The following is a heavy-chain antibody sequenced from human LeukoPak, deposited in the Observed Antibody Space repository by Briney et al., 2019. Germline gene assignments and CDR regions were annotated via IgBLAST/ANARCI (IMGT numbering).Heavy chain of an antibody. D-gene: IGHD3-10*01. Sequence: SVKVSCKASGGTFSSYAISWVRQAPGQGLEWMGGIIPIFGTANYAQKFQGRVTITADESTSTAYMELRSLRSDDTAVYYCAREYYYGSGSYYRRSGGYFDYWGQGTLVTVSS. V-gene: IGHV1-69*13. J-gene: IGHJ4*02. CDR1: GGTFSSYA. CDR3: AREYYYGSGSYYRRSGGYFDY. CDR2: IIPIFGTA.